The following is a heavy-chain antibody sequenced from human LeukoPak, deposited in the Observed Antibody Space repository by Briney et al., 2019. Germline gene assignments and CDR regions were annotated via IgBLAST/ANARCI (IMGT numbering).Heavy chain of an antibody. J-gene: IGHJ6*03. CDR3: ARRAYDFWSGSPRYYYYYYMDV. D-gene: IGHD3-3*01. CDR1: GGSISSYY. CDR2: IYTSGST. V-gene: IGHV4-4*09. Sequence: KPSETLPLTCTVSGGSISSYYWSWIRQPPGKGLEWIGYIYTSGSTNYNPSLKSRVTISVDTSKNQFSLKLSSVTAADTAVYYCARRAYDFWSGSPRYYYYYYMDVWGKGTTVTVSS.